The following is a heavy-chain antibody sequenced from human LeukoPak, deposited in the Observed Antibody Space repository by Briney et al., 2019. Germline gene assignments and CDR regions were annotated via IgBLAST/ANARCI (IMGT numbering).Heavy chain of an antibody. V-gene: IGHV1-8*03. J-gene: IGHJ6*03. CDR2: MNPNSGNT. CDR3: ARGHVVVVATPYYYYYMDV. CDR1: VYIVTSYD. Sequence: GASVKVSSKASVYIVTSYDINWVRQATGQRLAWMEWMNPNSGNTGYAQKVQSRVTSTRNTSISTAYMERSSLRSEDTAVYYCARGHVVVVATPYYYYYMDVWGKGTTVTVSS. D-gene: IGHD2-15*01.